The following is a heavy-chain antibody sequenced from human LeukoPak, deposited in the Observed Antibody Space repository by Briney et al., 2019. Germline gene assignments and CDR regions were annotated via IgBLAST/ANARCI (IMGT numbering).Heavy chain of an antibody. CDR3: ARGHSIAAVAYFDY. J-gene: IGHJ4*02. D-gene: IGHD6-13*01. CDR2: INWNGGSI. CDR1: GFTFDDYG. V-gene: IGHV3-20*04. Sequence: QPGRSLRLSCAASGFTFDDYGMSWVRQAPGKGLEWVSGINWNGGSIGYADSVKGRFTISRDNAKNSLYLQMNSLRAEDTALYYCARGHSIAAVAYFDYWGQGTLVTVSS.